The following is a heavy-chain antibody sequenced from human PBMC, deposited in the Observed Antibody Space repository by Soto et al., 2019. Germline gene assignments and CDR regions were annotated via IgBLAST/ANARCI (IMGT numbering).Heavy chain of an antibody. CDR1: GFTFSSYA. V-gene: IGHV3-30-3*01. Sequence: GGSLRLSCAASGFTFSSYAMHWVRQAPGKGLEWVAVISYDGSNKYYADSVKGRFTISRDNSKNTLYLQMNSLRAEDTAVYYCTTTPRGGYYYDTGGIWGQGTMVTVSS. D-gene: IGHD3-22*01. CDR2: ISYDGSNK. CDR3: TTTPRGGYYYDTGGI. J-gene: IGHJ3*02.